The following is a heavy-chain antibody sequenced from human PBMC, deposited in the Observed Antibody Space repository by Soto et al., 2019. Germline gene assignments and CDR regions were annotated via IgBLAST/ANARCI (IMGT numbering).Heavy chain of an antibody. CDR1: GGSISSGGYY. V-gene: IGHV4-31*03. J-gene: IGHJ4*02. CDR3: ARGRRFGDNGSGIDY. CDR2: IYSSAYT. D-gene: IGHD3-10*01. Sequence: QVQLQESGPGLVTPSQTLSLTCPVSGGSISSGGYYWSWFRQHPGKGLEWIGYIYSSAYTYYNPSLKSRVTISVDMSKDQFSLKLSSVTAADTAVYYCARGRRFGDNGSGIDYWGQGTLVTVSS.